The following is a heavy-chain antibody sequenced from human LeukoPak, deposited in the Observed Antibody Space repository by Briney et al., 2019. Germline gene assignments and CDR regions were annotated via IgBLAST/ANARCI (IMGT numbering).Heavy chain of an antibody. CDR1: GFTFTTYY. CDR3: SRESTDYTEQFDY. Sequence: ASVKVSCKASGFTFTTYYMHWVRQAPGQGLEWMGVINPSGSSTTFAQNFQGRVIVSRDTSTSTVYMELTSLTAEDTAVYYCSRESTDYTEQFDYWGQGTLVTVSS. J-gene: IGHJ4*02. CDR2: INPSGSST. D-gene: IGHD4-11*01. V-gene: IGHV1-46*01.